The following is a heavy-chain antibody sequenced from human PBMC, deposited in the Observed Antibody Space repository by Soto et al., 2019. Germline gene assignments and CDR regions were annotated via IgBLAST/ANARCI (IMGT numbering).Heavy chain of an antibody. D-gene: IGHD3-10*01. CDR1: GFMLSIYD. CDR2: IGTTGDT. Sequence: GGSLRLSCVASGFMLSIYDMHWVRQPAGKGLEWVSAIGTTGDTYYGGSVKGRFTISREDAKSSLYLRVNSLRVGDTAVYYCARGSRLGSGSLRPGPSDIFDIWGQGTMVTVSS. CDR3: ARGSRLGSGSLRPGPSDIFDI. J-gene: IGHJ3*02. V-gene: IGHV3-13*01.